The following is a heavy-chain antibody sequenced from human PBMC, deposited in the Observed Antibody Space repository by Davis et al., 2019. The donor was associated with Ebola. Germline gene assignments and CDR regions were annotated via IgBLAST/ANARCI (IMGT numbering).Heavy chain of an antibody. CDR1: GFTFSDHY. CDR2: TRNKANSYTT. J-gene: IGHJ6*02. D-gene: IGHD2-2*01. CDR3: TKGGGDCSRTSCYPYYYGMDV. Sequence: GESLKISCAASGFTFSDHYMDWVRQAPGKGLEWVGRTRNKANSYTTEYSASVKCSFTILSDDSKYSLYLQMNSLKTEDTAVYYCTKGGGDCSRTSCYPYYYGMDVWGQGTTVTVSS. V-gene: IGHV3-72*01.